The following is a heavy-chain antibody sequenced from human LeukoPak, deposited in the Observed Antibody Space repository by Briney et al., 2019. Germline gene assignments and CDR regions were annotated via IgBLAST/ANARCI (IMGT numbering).Heavy chain of an antibody. Sequence: QAGGSLRLSCAASGFTFDDYAMHWVRHAPGKGLEWVSGISWNSGSIGYADSVKGRFSISRDNAKNSLYLQMNSLRAEDTALYYCAKEGGGETGTTMWIEDYYYYGMDVWGQGTTVTVSS. J-gene: IGHJ6*02. V-gene: IGHV3-9*01. CDR1: GFTFDDYA. CDR2: ISWNSGSI. CDR3: AKEGGGETGTTMWIEDYYYYGMDV. D-gene: IGHD1-1*01.